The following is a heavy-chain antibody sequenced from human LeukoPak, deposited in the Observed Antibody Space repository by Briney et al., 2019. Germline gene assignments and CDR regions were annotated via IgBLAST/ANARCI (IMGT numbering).Heavy chain of an antibody. V-gene: IGHV4-34*01. CDR3: ARGGGSGSYYVPLDY. CDR2: INHSGST. D-gene: IGHD3-10*01. J-gene: IGHJ4*02. CDR1: GGSFSGYY. Sequence: SETLSLTCAVYGGSFSGYYWSWIRQPPGKGLEWIGEINHSGSTNYNPSLKSRVTISVDTSKNQFSLKLSSVTAADTAVYYCARGGGSGSYYVPLDYWGQGTLVTVSS.